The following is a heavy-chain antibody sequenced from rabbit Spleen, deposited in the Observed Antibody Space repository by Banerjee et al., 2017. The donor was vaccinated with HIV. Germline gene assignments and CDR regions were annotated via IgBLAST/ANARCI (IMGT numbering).Heavy chain of an antibody. CDR2: INAVTGKP. Sequence: QSLEESGGGLVQPEGSLALTCKASGFSFSSSDYICWVRQAPGKGLEWIACINAVTGKPVYATWAKGRFTISSDNAQNTVFLQLNSLTVADTATYFCARDSGSSFSSYGMDLWGQGTLVTVS. J-gene: IGHJ3*01. CDR1: GFSFSSSDY. V-gene: IGHV1S40*01. D-gene: IGHD8-1*01. CDR3: ARDSGSSFSSYGMDL.